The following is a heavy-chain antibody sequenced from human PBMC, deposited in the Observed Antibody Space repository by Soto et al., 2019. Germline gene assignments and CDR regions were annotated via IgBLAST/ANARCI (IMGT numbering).Heavy chain of an antibody. Sequence: ASVKVSCKASGYTFTSYAMHWVRQAPGQRLEWMGWINAGNGNTKYSQKFQGRVTITRDTSASTACMELSSLRSEDTAVYYCARVSSKVATIYYFDYWGQRTLVTVSS. V-gene: IGHV1-3*01. CDR2: INAGNGNT. J-gene: IGHJ4*02. CDR3: ARVSSKVATIYYFDY. CDR1: GYTFTSYA. D-gene: IGHD5-12*01.